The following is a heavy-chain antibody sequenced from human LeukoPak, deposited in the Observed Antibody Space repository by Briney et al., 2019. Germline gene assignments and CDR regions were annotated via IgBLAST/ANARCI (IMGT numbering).Heavy chain of an antibody. J-gene: IGHJ4*02. Sequence: PGRSLRLSCAASGFTFSSYGMHWVRQAPGKGREWGAVISYDGSNKYYADSVKGRFTISRDNSKNTLYLQMNSLRAEDTAVYYCAQEWAIMVRGVIPMEGLDSWGKGTLVTVSS. CDR3: AQEWAIMVRGVIPMEGLDS. CDR1: GFTFSSYG. D-gene: IGHD3-10*01. CDR2: ISYDGSNK. V-gene: IGHV3-30*18.